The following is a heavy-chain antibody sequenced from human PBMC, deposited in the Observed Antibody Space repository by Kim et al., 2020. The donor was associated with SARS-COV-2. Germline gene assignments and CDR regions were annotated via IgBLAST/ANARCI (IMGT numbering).Heavy chain of an antibody. D-gene: IGHD6-25*01. CDR1: GYTFRTYS. V-gene: IGHV7-4-1*02. J-gene: IGHJ5*02. CDR2: INIKTGTP. Sequence: ASVKVSCKASGYTFRTYSISWVRLAPGHGLEWMGWINIKTGTPSYAQGFTGRFVFSLDTSISTAYLQISSLKAEDTAVYYCARGASSGHNLFDPWGQGTLVTVSS. CDR3: ARGASSGHNLFDP.